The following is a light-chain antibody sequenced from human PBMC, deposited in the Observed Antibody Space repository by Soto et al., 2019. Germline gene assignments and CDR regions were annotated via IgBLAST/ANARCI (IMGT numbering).Light chain of an antibody. CDR2: GAS. J-gene: IGKJ1*01. V-gene: IGKV3-20*01. Sequence: NLLTHSPGTLSLSPGERATLSCRASQSVTSSYLAWYQQKPGQAPSLLIYGASSRATGIPDRFSGSGSGTDFTLTISRLEPEDFAVYYCQQYGSSPQTFGQGTKVDIK. CDR1: QSVTSSY. CDR3: QQYGSSPQT.